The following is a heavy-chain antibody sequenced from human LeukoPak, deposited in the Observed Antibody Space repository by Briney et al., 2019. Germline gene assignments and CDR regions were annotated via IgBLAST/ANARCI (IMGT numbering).Heavy chain of an antibody. Sequence: GASVKVSCKASGYTFTGYYMHWVRQAPGQGLEWMGWINPNSGGTNYAQKFQGRVTMTRDTSISTAYMELSRLRSDDTAVYYCARDKKLRSGQYRNYYYYYMDVWGKGTTVTVSS. CDR2: INPNSGGT. CDR3: ARDKKLRSGQYRNYYYYYMDV. D-gene: IGHD3-3*01. V-gene: IGHV1-2*02. J-gene: IGHJ6*03. CDR1: GYTFTGYY.